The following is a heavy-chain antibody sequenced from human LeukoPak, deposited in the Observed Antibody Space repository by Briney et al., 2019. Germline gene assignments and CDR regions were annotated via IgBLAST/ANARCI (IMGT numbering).Heavy chain of an antibody. CDR3: ARTLPSYYYGSGSYYSSYYYYGMDV. CDR1: GYTFTSYG. J-gene: IGHJ6*02. D-gene: IGHD3-10*01. CDR2: ISAYNGNT. V-gene: IGHV1-18*01. Sequence: ASVTVSCKASGYTFTSYGISWVRQAPGQGLEWMGWISAYNGNTNYAQKLQGRVTMTTDTSTSTAYMELRSLRSDDTAVYYCARTLPSYYYGSGSYYSSYYYYGMDVWGQGTTVTVSS.